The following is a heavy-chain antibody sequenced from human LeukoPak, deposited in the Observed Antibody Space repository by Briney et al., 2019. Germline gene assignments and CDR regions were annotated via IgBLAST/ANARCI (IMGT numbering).Heavy chain of an antibody. D-gene: IGHD6-13*01. CDR2: IKQDGSDK. J-gene: IGHJ4*02. Sequence: GGSLRLSCAASGFTFSSYWMTWVRQTPGKGLEWVANIKQDGSDKYYVDSVKGRFTISRDNAKNSLYLQMNSLRAEDTAVYYCAKGQQQLDYWGQGTLVTVSS. CDR1: GFTFSSYW. CDR3: AKGQQQLDY. V-gene: IGHV3-7*03.